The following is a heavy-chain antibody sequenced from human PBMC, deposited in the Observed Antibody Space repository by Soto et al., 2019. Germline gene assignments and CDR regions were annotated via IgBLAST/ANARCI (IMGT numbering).Heavy chain of an antibody. V-gene: IGHV4-39*01. CDR3: GRVVEGATRHTDFDS. CDR1: GVSTHNSHSF. D-gene: IGHD2-21*01. Sequence: TSETLSLTCAVSGVSTHNSHSFWGWIRQPPGKGLEFIANVYYSGGAHYNPSFKSRVTISVDTATNQVSLRMSSVTAADTAVYFCGRVVEGATRHTDFDSWGQGTLVTVSS. CDR2: VYYSGGA. J-gene: IGHJ5*01.